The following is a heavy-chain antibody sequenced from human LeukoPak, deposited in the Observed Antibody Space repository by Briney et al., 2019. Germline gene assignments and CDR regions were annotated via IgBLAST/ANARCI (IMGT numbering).Heavy chain of an antibody. V-gene: IGHV1-2*02. Sequence: GASVKVSCKASGYTFTGYYMHWVRQAPGQGLEWMGWINPNSGGTNYAQKFQGRVTMTRDTSISTAYMELSRLRSDDTAVYYCARASRVGYGAFDIWVQGAMVTVSS. CDR2: INPNSGGT. CDR3: ARASRVGYGAFDI. D-gene: IGHD5-18*01. CDR1: GYTFTGYY. J-gene: IGHJ3*02.